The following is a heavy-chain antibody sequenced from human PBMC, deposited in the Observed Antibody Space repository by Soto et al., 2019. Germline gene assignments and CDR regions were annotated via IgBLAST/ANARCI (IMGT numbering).Heavy chain of an antibody. V-gene: IGHV3-48*01. Sequence: PGGSLRLSCAASGFTFSSYSMNWVRQAPGKGLEWVSYISSSSSTIYYADSVKGRFTISRDDSKNTLFLQMNSLRAEDTAVYYCATAKLLLPWLFDYWGQGTLVTVSS. CDR2: ISSSSSTI. D-gene: IGHD2-15*01. CDR1: GFTFSSYS. J-gene: IGHJ4*02. CDR3: ATAKLLLPWLFDY.